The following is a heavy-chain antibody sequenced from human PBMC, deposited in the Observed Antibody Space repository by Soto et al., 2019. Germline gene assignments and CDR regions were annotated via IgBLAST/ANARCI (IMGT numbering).Heavy chain of an antibody. CDR1: GFTFRNYN. D-gene: IGHD3-22*01. CDR2: ISSSSSSI. J-gene: IGHJ4*02. V-gene: IGHV3-21*02. Sequence: EVQLVESGGGLVKPWETLRISCAASGFTFRNYNMNWVRQAPGKGLEWGASISSSSSSILYADSVKGRFTISRDNAQNSLYLQMDGLKAGDTAVYYCATDGGYYDTTGYYNDFWGPGTLVTVSS. CDR3: ATDGGYYDTTGYYNDF.